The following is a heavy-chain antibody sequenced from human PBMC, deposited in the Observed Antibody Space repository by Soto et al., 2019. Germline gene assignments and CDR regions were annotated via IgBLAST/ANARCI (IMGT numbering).Heavy chain of an antibody. CDR3: AGRGSYRYYYYGMDV. V-gene: IGHV4-34*01. J-gene: IGHJ6*02. CDR1: GGSFSGYY. Sequence: SETLSLTCAVYGGSFSGYYWSWIRQPPGKGLEWIGEINHSGSTNYNPSLKSRVTISVDTSKNQFSLKLSSVTAADTAVYYCAGRGSYRYYYYGMDVWGQGITVTVAS. D-gene: IGHD1-26*01. CDR2: INHSGST.